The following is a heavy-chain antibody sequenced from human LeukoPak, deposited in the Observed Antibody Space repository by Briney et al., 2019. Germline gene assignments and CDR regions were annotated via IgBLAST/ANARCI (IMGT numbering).Heavy chain of an antibody. J-gene: IGHJ4*02. D-gene: IGHD3-22*01. V-gene: IGHV3-48*04. Sequence: GGSLRLSCAASGFTFSSYSMDWVRQAPGKGLEWVSYISSSSSTIYYADSVKGRFTISRDNAKNSLYLQMNSLRAEDTAVYYCARNYYDSSGYYYFDYWGQGTLVTVSS. CDR1: GFTFSSYS. CDR3: ARNYYDSSGYYYFDY. CDR2: ISSSSSTI.